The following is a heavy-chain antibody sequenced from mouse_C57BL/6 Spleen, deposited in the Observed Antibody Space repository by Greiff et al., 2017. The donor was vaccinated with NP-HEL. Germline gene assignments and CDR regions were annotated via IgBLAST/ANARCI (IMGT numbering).Heavy chain of an antibody. CDR1: GFTFSSYA. J-gene: IGHJ1*03. CDR2: ISSGGDYI. CDR3: TRDLGRYWYFDV. Sequence: EVKVVESGEGLVKPGGSLKLSCAASGFTFSSYAMSWVRQTPEKRLEWVAYISSGGDYIYYADTVKGRFTISRDNARNTLYLQMSSLKSEDTAMYYCTRDLGRYWYFDVWGTGTTVTVSS. D-gene: IGHD4-1*01. V-gene: IGHV5-9-1*02.